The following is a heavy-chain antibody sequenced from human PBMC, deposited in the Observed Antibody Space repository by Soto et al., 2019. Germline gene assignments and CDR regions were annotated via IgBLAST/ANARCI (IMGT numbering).Heavy chain of an antibody. CDR1: GFTFSSYA. D-gene: IGHD3-22*01. CDR2: ISGSGGST. Sequence: GGSLRLSCAASGFTFSSYAMSWVRQAPGKGLEWVSAISGSGGSTYYADSVKGRVTITADESTSTAYMELSSLRSEDTAVYYCASFSYYYDSSGYQNDYWGQGTLVTVSS. J-gene: IGHJ4*02. CDR3: ASFSYYYDSSGYQNDY. V-gene: IGHV3-23*01.